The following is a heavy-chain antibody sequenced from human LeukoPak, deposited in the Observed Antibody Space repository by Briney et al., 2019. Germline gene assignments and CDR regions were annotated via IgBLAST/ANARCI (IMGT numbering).Heavy chain of an antibody. Sequence: GGSLRLSCVASGFTFSSYAMSWVRQAPGKGLQWVSVISGSGGSAYYADFVKGRFTLPRDNSKNTLDLQMNSLRAEDTALYYCAKGAREGGTSYSAIGYWGQGTLVTVSS. V-gene: IGHV3-23*01. CDR2: ISGSGGSA. CDR3: AKGAREGGTSYSAIGY. J-gene: IGHJ4*02. CDR1: GFTFSSYA. D-gene: IGHD2-15*01.